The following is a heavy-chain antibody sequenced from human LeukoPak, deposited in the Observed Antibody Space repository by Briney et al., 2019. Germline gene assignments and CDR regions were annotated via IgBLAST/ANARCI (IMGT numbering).Heavy chain of an antibody. CDR3: TTLDTVVVPAAIQHYYGMDV. CDR1: GFTFGNAW. Sequence: GGSLRLSCAASGFTFGNAWMSWVRQAPGKGLEWVGRIKSKTDGGTTDYAAPVKGRFTISRDDSKNTLYLQMNSLKTEDTAVYYCTTLDTVVVPAAIQHYYGMDVWGQGTTVTVSS. CDR2: IKSKTDGGTT. J-gene: IGHJ6*02. V-gene: IGHV3-15*01. D-gene: IGHD2-2*02.